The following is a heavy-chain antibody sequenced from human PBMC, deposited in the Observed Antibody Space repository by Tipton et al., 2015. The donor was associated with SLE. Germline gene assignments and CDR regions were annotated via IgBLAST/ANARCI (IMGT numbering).Heavy chain of an antibody. CDR2: IYTSGST. CDR3: AREVPGGWFGELPNWFDP. J-gene: IGHJ5*02. CDR1: GGSISSGSYY. Sequence: LRLSCTVSGGSISSGSYYWSWIRQPAGKGLEWIGRIYTSGSTNYNPSLKSRVTISVDTSKNQFSLKLSSVTAADTAVYYCAREVPGGWFGELPNWFDPWGQGTLVTVSS. V-gene: IGHV4-61*02. D-gene: IGHD3-10*01.